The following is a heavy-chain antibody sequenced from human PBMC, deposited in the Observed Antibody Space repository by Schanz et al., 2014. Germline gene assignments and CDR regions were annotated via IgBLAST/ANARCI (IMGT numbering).Heavy chain of an antibody. CDR2: MNESHSTI. J-gene: IGHJ6*02. Sequence: DVQLLESGGGLVQPGGSLRLSCAASGFTFSSYAMGWVRQARGKGLEWVSAMNESHSTIYYADSVRGRFTISRDNAENTLVLQMNSLRAEDTAVYYCAKDGPGGSGSYSADGGMDVWGQGTTVTVSS. CDR1: GFTFSSYA. CDR3: AKDGPGGSGSYSADGGMDV. V-gene: IGHV3-23*01. D-gene: IGHD3-10*01.